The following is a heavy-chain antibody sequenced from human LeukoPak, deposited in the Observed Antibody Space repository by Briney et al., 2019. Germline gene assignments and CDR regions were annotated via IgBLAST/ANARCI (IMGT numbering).Heavy chain of an antibody. J-gene: IGHJ4*02. CDR2: MNPNSGGT. V-gene: IGHV1-2*02. CDR3: ARGLLVSGYGLFDY. D-gene: IGHD5-12*01. CDR1: GYTFTHYY. Sequence: ASVKVSCTASGYTFTHYYIHWVRQAPGVGLEWMGWMNPNSGGTNYAQKFQGRVTMTRDTSISTAYMELSTLRSDDTAVYYCARGLLVSGYGLFDYWGQGTLVTVSS.